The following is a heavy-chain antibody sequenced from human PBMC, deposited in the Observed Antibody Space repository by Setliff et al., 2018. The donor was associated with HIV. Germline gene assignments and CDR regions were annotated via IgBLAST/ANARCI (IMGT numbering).Heavy chain of an antibody. Sequence: LSLTCTVSSGYMSGHFWTWIRQTPGEGLEWIGNIYLGETTNYSPSLKSRATISLDTSKRQFSLHLTSVTAADTAIYYCARDPSQYLDFLFDPQPFNVWGHGTMVTVSS. V-gene: IGHV4-59*11. CDR1: SGYMSGHF. J-gene: IGHJ3*01. D-gene: IGHD3-9*01. CDR2: IYLGETT. CDR3: ARDPSQYLDFLFDPQPFNV.